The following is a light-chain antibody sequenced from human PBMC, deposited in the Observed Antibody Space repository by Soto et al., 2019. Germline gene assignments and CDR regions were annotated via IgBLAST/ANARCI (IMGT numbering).Light chain of an antibody. CDR1: RSVSSNY. J-gene: IGKJ1*01. CDR3: QQYGSSPT. V-gene: IGKV3-20*01. CDR2: GES. Sequence: EILLTQSPGTLSLSPGERATLSCRASRSVSSNYLAWYQHRPGQAPKPLISGESSRATAIPDRFSGSGAGKDVTLIISRLEPEYSSVYYCQQYGSSPTFGQGTKVEIK.